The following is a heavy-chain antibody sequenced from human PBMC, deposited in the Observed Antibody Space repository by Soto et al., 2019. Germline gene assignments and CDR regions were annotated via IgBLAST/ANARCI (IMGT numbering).Heavy chain of an antibody. V-gene: IGHV3-74*01. Sequence: EVQLVESGGGLVQPGGSLRPSCAPSGFPLSGRSMHWVRQAPGKGLVWVPGIDNAGTDSTYADSVKGRFTSSRDNAKNMLYLQMNSLRVEDTAVYYCARGWFGPDVWGKGTTVTVSS. CDR3: ARGWFGPDV. J-gene: IGHJ6*04. D-gene: IGHD3-10*01. CDR1: GFPLSGRS. CDR2: IDNAGTDS.